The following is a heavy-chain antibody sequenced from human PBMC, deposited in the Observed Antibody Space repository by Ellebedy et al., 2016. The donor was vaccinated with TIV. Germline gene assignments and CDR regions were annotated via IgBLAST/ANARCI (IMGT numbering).Heavy chain of an antibody. CDR3: ARWLTYFDH. V-gene: IGHV3-43*02. D-gene: IGHD5-24*01. Sequence: GGSLRLSCAVSGIPLKGYGMHWVRLTPGKGLEWVSLVGGNGDITYYADSVKGRFTVSRDNRKNSLYLQMNSLRTEDTALYYCARWLTYFDHWGQGTLVTVSS. CDR1: GIPLKGYG. J-gene: IGHJ4*02. CDR2: VGGNGDIT.